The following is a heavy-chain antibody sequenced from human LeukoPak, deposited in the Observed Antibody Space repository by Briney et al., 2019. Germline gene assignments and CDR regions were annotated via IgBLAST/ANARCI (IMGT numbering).Heavy chain of an antibody. CDR3: AKEEASPFDY. J-gene: IGHJ4*02. CDR2: ISGGGGST. V-gene: IGHV3-23*01. Sequence: GGSLRLSCAASGFTFTSYSMNWVRQAPGKGLEWVSTISGGGGSTYYADSVKGRFTISRDNSKNTLYLQMNSLRAEDTAVYYCAKEEASPFDYWGQGTLVTVSS. CDR1: GFTFTSYS.